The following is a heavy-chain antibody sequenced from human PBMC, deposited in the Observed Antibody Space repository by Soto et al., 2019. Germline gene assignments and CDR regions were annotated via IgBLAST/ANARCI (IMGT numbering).Heavy chain of an antibody. Sequence: SETLSLTCAVYGGSFSGYYWSWIRQPPGKGLEWIGEINHSGSTNYNPSLKSRVTISVDTSKNQFSLKLSSVTAADTAVYYCARSRGWFGEHYFDYWGQGTLVTVSS. J-gene: IGHJ4*02. CDR1: GGSFSGYY. CDR3: ARSRGWFGEHYFDY. D-gene: IGHD3-10*01. CDR2: INHSGST. V-gene: IGHV4-34*01.